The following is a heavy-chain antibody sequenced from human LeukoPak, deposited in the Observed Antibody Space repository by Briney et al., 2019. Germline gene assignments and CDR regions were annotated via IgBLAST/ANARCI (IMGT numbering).Heavy chain of an antibody. CDR3: ARNPPTYYDILTGYHTFDY. Sequence: ASVKVSCKASGYTFTGYYMHWVRQAPGQGLEWMGWINPNSGGTNYAQKFQGRVTMTRDTSISTAYMELSRLRSDDMAVYYCARNPPTYYDILTGYHTFDYWGQGTLVTVSS. V-gene: IGHV1-2*02. D-gene: IGHD3-9*01. CDR1: GYTFTGYY. CDR2: INPNSGGT. J-gene: IGHJ4*02.